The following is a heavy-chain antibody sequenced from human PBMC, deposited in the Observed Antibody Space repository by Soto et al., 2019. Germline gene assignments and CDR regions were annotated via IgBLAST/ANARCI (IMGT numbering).Heavy chain of an antibody. V-gene: IGHV3-7*01. CDR3: TRSSSAAYDY. D-gene: IGHD2-15*01. CDR2: INEDGSQK. Sequence: GGSLRLSCAASGFTFSSHWMTWVRQAPGKGLEWVAKINEDGSQKNFVDSVKGRFTISRDNAKNSLYLQMNSLRAEDTAVYFCTRSSSAAYDYWGQGVLVTVSS. CDR1: GFTFSSHW. J-gene: IGHJ4*02.